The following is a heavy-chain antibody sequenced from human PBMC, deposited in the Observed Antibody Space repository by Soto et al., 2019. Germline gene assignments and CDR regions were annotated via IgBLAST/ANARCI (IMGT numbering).Heavy chain of an antibody. CDR3: ARVSGSDYYGMDV. V-gene: IGHV4-4*02. Sequence: QVQLQESGPGLVKPSGTLSLTCAVSGGSISSSNWWSWVRQPPGKGLEWIGEIYHSGSTNYNPSLTSRATISVDQSKNQFSLKRSSVTAADTAVYYCARVSGSDYYGMDVWGQGTTVTVSS. D-gene: IGHD1-26*01. J-gene: IGHJ6*02. CDR1: GGSISSSNW. CDR2: IYHSGST.